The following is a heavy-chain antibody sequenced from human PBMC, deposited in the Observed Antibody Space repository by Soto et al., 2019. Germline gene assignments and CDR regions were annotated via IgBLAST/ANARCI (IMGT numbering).Heavy chain of an antibody. Sequence: GGSLRLSCVSSGLSFSNYWMTWVRQAPGKGLEWVANIGQDGSKTYYVDSVKGRFTISRDNTKNSVYLQMDNLRAEDTAVYFCARWRYYYYGLDVWCQGTAVTVSS. V-gene: IGHV3-7*03. CDR3: ARWRYYYYGLDV. D-gene: IGHD5-12*01. J-gene: IGHJ6*02. CDR2: IGQDGSKT. CDR1: GLSFSNYW.